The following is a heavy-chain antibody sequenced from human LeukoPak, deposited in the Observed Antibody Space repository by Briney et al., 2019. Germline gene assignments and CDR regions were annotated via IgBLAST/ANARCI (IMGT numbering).Heavy chain of an antibody. J-gene: IGHJ3*02. D-gene: IGHD4-17*01. CDR3: ARDRDYGDSGRAFDI. Sequence: SETLSLTCTVSDVSFSTYYWSWIRQPPGKGLEWIGYIYYSGTTNYNPSLKSRVTISVGTSKSQFSLKLTSVTAADTAVYYCARDRDYGDSGRAFDIWGQGTMVTVSS. V-gene: IGHV4-59*01. CDR2: IYYSGTT. CDR1: DVSFSTYY.